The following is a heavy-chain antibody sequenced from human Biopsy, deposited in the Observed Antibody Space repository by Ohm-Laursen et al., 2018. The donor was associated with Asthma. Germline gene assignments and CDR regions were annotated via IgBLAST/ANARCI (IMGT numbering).Heavy chain of an antibody. CDR1: GGSMSSSSYY. Sequence: SDTLSLTCTVSGGSMSSSSYYWGWIRQPPGKGLEWMGSISYTGSAYHNPSLKIRVTISVDTSKNHFSLKLSSVTAADTAVYYCARHWDWGSFFDYWGQGTPVTASS. D-gene: IGHD7-27*01. J-gene: IGHJ4*02. V-gene: IGHV4-39*01. CDR2: ISYTGSA. CDR3: ARHWDWGSFFDY.